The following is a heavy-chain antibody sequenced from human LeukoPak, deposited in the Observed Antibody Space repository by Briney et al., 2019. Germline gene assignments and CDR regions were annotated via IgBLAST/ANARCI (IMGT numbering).Heavy chain of an antibody. CDR2: ISCNGYTI. D-gene: IGHD2-15*01. Sequence: PGGSLRLSCASSGFIYDHYGMTWVRPAPGKGLEGVSGISCNGYTIGYAESVKGRFTTSRDNAKNSLYLQMNSLRAEDTAVYYCARDVVDQTYYFDDWGQGTLVTVSS. CDR3: ARDVVDQTYYFDD. CDR1: GFIYDHYG. J-gene: IGHJ4*02. V-gene: IGHV3-20*04.